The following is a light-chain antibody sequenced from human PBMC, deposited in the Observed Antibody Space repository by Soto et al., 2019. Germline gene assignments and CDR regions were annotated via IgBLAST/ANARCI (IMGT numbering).Light chain of an antibody. CDR2: AAS. J-gene: IGKJ5*01. V-gene: IGKV1D-12*01. Sequence: DLQMTQSPSSVSASIGDRVTITCRASQGISGWLAWYQQKPGKPPTLLIYAASSLQSGVPSRFSGSGSGTDFTLTISTLQPEDFGTYYCQQANSFPITFGQGTRLEIK. CDR1: QGISGW. CDR3: QQANSFPIT.